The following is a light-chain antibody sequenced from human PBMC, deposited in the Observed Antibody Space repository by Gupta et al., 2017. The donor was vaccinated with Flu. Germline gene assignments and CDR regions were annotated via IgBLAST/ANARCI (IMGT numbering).Light chain of an antibody. Sequence: QSALTQPPSVSGSPGQSVTISCTGTSGDVGIYNRVSWYQPAPGTAPKLMIYEVSKRPAGAPGRFAATKAGNTASPTISGHEGEDDAYYYCSANTSSYTLVFGTGTKVTVL. J-gene: IGLJ1*01. CDR2: EVS. CDR1: SGDVGIYNR. CDR3: SANTSSYTLV. V-gene: IGLV2-18*02.